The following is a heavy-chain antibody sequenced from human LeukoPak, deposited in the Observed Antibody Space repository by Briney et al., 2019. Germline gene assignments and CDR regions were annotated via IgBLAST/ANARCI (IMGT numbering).Heavy chain of an antibody. D-gene: IGHD1-26*01. Sequence: GESLKISCKGSGYRFISYWIGWVRQMPGKGLEWMGIIYPGDSNTRYSSSFQGQVTISADKPISAAYLQWSSLKASDTAMYYCARQVGATLYFDYWGQGTQVTVSS. CDR3: ARQVGATLYFDY. CDR1: GYRFISYW. J-gene: IGHJ4*02. CDR2: IYPGDSNT. V-gene: IGHV5-51*01.